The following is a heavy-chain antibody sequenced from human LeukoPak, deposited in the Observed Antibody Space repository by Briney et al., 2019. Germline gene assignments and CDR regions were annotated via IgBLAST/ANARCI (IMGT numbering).Heavy chain of an antibody. CDR2: MSGRGDTS. D-gene: IGHD6-19*01. J-gene: IGHJ4*02. Sequence: GGSLRLSCAASGFTFGTHAMTWVRQAPGKGLEWVSGMSGRGDTSYYADSVKGRFTISRDNSKNTLFLQMNSLRAEDAAVYYCAKLAGIRGWFVYYFDYWGQGTLVTVS. CDR1: GFTFGTHA. CDR3: AKLAGIRGWFVYYFDY. V-gene: IGHV3-23*01.